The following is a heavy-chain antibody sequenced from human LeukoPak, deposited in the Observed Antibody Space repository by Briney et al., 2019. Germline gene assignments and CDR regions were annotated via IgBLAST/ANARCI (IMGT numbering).Heavy chain of an antibody. D-gene: IGHD3-22*01. Sequence: GGSLRLSCAASGFTFSSYAMSWVRQAPGKGLEWVSSISGSGGSTYYADSVKGRFTISRDNSKNTLYLQMNSLRAEDTAVYYCAKYLSGGYYYDSSGYYYPDYWGQGTLVTVSS. CDR3: AKYLSGGYYYDSSGYYYPDY. CDR2: ISGSGGST. J-gene: IGHJ4*02. V-gene: IGHV3-23*01. CDR1: GFTFSSYA.